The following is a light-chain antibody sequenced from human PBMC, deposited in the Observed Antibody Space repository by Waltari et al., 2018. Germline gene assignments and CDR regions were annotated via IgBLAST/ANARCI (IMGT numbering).Light chain of an antibody. CDR1: QSIDSTF. CDR2: GAS. V-gene: IGKV3-20*01. CDR3: QQYGSSPQT. J-gene: IGKJ3*01. Sequence: EIVLTQSPGTQPLSPGERATLSCRASQSIDSTFLAWYQQKPGQAPRLLIYGASNRASGIPDRFSGSGAGTDFTLTISRLEPEDFAVYYCQQYGSSPQTFGPGTKVDIK.